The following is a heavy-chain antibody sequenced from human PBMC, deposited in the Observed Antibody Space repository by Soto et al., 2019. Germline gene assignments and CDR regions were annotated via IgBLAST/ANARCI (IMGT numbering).Heavy chain of an antibody. D-gene: IGHD6-13*01. CDR1: GFTFSTQA. J-gene: IGHJ4*02. V-gene: IGHV3-23*01. CDR2: ISSSGEKT. Sequence: DVQLLESGGGLEQPGGSLRLSCAASGFTFSTQAMSWVRQAPGTGLEWVSFISSSGEKTYYAHSVKGRFTISRDHSKNTLYLQMNSLRGEDTAVYYCAKARGGSWYDCDYWGQGTLVTVSS. CDR3: AKARGGSWYDCDY.